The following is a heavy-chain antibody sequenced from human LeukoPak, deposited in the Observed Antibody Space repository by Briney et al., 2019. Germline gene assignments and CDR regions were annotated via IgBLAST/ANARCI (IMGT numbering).Heavy chain of an antibody. CDR3: ARATPGDIVVVPELDY. D-gene: IGHD2-2*01. V-gene: IGHV7-4-1*02. CDR1: GYTFTSYA. Sequence: ASVKVSCKASGYTFTSYAMNWVRQAPGQGLEWMGWINTNTGNPTYAQGFTGRFVFSLDTSVSTAYLQISSLKAEDTAVYYCARATPGDIVVVPELDYWGQGTLVTVSS. J-gene: IGHJ4*02. CDR2: INTNTGNP.